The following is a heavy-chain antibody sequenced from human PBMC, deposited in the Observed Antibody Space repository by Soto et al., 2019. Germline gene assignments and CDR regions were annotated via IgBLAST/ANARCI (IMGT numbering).Heavy chain of an antibody. CDR3: AKRGVDTFGLSY. D-gene: IGHD3-10*01. CDR1: GFTFSSFW. Sequence: EVQLVESGGGLVQPGGSLRLSCAVSGFTFSSFWMHWVRQAPGEGLVWVSRINTDGSSTSYADSVKGRFTISRDNAKKTLCLQMNSLGVEDAAMYYCAKRGVDTFGLSYWGQGTVVTVSS. J-gene: IGHJ4*01. V-gene: IGHV3-74*01. CDR2: INTDGSST.